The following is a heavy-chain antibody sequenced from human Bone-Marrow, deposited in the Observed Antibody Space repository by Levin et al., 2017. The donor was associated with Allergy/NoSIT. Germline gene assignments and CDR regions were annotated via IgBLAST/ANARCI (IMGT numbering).Heavy chain of an antibody. V-gene: IGHV3-74*01. CDR2: ISSDGTKT. J-gene: IGHJ4*02. Sequence: GESLKISCTASGFAFSTYWMHWVRQVPGKGLAWVSRISSDGTKTDYAGSVRGRFTISRDNAKNTLYLQMASLRAEDTAVYYCASEYYGLWTGYYYDHWGPGSLVTVSS. CDR1: GFAFSTYW. D-gene: IGHD3/OR15-3a*01. CDR3: ASEYYGLWTGYYYDH.